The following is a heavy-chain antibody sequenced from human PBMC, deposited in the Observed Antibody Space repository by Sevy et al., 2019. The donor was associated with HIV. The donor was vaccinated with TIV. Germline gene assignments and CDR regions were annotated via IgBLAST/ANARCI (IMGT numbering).Heavy chain of an antibody. CDR2: INEDGTTK. Sequence: GGSLRLSCAASGFTFSSYSMNWVRQAPGKGLEWVANINEDGTTKYYVDSVKGRFTISRDNAKKSLFLQMNNLRVDDTAIYYCARAIGAAAAYWGQGTLVTVSS. CDR1: GFTFSSYS. J-gene: IGHJ4*02. D-gene: IGHD2-2*01. CDR3: ARAIGAAAAY. V-gene: IGHV3-7*03.